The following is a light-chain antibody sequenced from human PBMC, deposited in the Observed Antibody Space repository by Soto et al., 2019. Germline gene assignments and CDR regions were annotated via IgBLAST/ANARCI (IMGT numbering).Light chain of an antibody. CDR2: DAS. Sequence: DIQMTQSPSTLSASVGDRVTISCRASHSVSAWLAWYQQKPGKAPKLLISDASSLKSGVPSRFSGSGYGTEFTLTISSLQPEDFATYYCQQYSSYSLTFGGGTKVDIK. J-gene: IGKJ4*01. CDR3: QQYSSYSLT. CDR1: HSVSAW. V-gene: IGKV1-5*01.